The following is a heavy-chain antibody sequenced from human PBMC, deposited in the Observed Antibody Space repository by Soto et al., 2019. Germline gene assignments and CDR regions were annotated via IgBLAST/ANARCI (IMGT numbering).Heavy chain of an antibody. CDR2: ISGSGGST. CDR3: AKDRGEHIAAAGLI. D-gene: IGHD6-13*01. Sequence: GXSLRLSCAASGFTFSSYALSWVRQAPGKGLEWVSAISGSGGSTYYADSVKGRFTISRDNSKNTLYLQMNSLRAEDTAVYYCAKDRGEHIAAAGLIWGQGTMVTVSS. J-gene: IGHJ3*02. CDR1: GFTFSSYA. V-gene: IGHV3-23*01.